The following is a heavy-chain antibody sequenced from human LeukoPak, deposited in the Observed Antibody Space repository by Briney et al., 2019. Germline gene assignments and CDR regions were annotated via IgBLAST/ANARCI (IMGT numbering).Heavy chain of an antibody. CDR1: GFTLDDYG. J-gene: IGHJ4*02. D-gene: IGHD4-17*01. CDR3: ARDTVTTWGLFDY. Sequence: GGDPRLSCAGSGFTLDDYGMSWLRQAPGNGLEWVSGINWNCGRTGYADSVKGRFTISRDNSKNSMYLQMESLRAEDTALYYCARDTVTTWGLFDYWGQGTLVTVSS. V-gene: IGHV3-20*04. CDR2: INWNCGRT.